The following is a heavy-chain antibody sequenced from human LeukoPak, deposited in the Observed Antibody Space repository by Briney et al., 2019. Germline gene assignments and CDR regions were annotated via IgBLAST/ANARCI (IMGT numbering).Heavy chain of an antibody. J-gene: IGHJ4*02. CDR2: IYHSGST. CDR1: GGSISCGGYY. D-gene: IGHD4/OR15-4a*01. CDR3: AADYSGNYHVEFDY. V-gene: IGHV4-30-2*01. Sequence: SQTLSLTCTVSGGSISCGGYYWSWIRQPPGKGLEWIGYIYHSGSTYYNPSLKSRVTISVDRSKNQFSLKLSSVTAADTAVYYCAADYSGNYHVEFDYWGQGTLVTVSS.